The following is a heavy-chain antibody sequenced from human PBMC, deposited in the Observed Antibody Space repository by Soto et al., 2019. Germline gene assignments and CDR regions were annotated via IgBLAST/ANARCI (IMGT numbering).Heavy chain of an antibody. Sequence: ASETLSLTCTVSGGSISSYYWSWIRQPAGKGLEWIGRIYTSGSTNYNPSLKSRVTMSVDTSKNQFSLKLSSVTAADTAVYYCARDYHDSTGGAFDIWGQGTMVTVSS. CDR2: IYTSGST. V-gene: IGHV4-4*07. J-gene: IGHJ3*02. D-gene: IGHD3-22*01. CDR3: ARDYHDSTGGAFDI. CDR1: GGSISSYY.